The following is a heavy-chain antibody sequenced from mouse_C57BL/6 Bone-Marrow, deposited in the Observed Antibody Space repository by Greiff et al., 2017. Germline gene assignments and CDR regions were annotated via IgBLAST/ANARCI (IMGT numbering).Heavy chain of an antibody. CDR1: GYTFTSYW. CDR2: IYPGSGST. CDR3: ARNDGYLAWFAY. V-gene: IGHV1-55*01. Sequence: QVQLQQPGAELVKPGASVKMSCKASGYTFTSYWITWVKQRPGQGLEWIGEIYPGSGSTNYNEKFKSKATLTVDTSSSTAYMQLSSLTSEDSAVYYCARNDGYLAWFAYWGQGTLVTVSA. J-gene: IGHJ3*01. D-gene: IGHD2-3*01.